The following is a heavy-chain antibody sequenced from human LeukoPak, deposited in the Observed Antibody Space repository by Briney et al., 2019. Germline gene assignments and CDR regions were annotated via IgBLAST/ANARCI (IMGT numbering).Heavy chain of an antibody. CDR1: GFTFSSYG. CDR3: AKVGCGGDCYSDYFDY. D-gene: IGHD2-21*02. V-gene: IGHV3-30*18. Sequence: GGSLRLSCAASGFTFSSYGMHWVRQAPGKGLEWVAVISYDGSNKYYADSVKGRFTISRDNSKNTLYLQMNSLRAEDTAVYYCAKVGCGGDCYSDYFDYWGQGTLVTVSS. J-gene: IGHJ4*02. CDR2: ISYDGSNK.